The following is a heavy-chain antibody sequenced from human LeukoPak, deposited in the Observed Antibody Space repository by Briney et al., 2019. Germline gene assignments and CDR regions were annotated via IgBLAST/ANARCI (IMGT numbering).Heavy chain of an antibody. CDR2: INWDGGST. CDR1: GFTFDDYT. CDR3: AKGNYYSFWSGYFDY. Sequence: PGRSLRLSCAASGFTFDDYTMHWVRQAPGKGLEWVSLINWDGGSTYYADSVRGRFTISRDNSKNSLYLQMNSLRTEDTALYSCAKGNYYSFWSGYFDYWGQGTLVTVSS. V-gene: IGHV3-43*01. D-gene: IGHD3-3*01. J-gene: IGHJ4*02.